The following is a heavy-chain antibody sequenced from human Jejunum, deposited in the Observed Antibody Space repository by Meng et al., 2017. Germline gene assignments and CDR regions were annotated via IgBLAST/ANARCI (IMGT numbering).Heavy chain of an antibody. J-gene: IGHJ4*02. Sequence: GGSLRPSCAASGFTFSIYWMHWVRQAPGKGLVWVSRINKDGSSTSYADSVKGRFTISRDNAKNTLYLQMNSLRAEDTAVYYCARDSPSVGATSDYWGQGTLVTVSS. CDR2: INKDGSST. V-gene: IGHV3-74*01. D-gene: IGHD1-26*01. CDR3: ARDSPSVGATSDY. CDR1: GFTFSIYW.